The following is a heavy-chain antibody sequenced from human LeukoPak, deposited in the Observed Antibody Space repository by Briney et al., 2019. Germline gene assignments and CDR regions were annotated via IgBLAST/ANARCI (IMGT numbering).Heavy chain of an antibody. D-gene: IGHD3-22*01. CDR2: IYSGGSR. Sequence: ETLSLTCTVSGGSISSSSYYWGWIRQPPGKGLEWVSVIYSGGSRYYADSVKGRFTISRDNSKNTLYLQMNSLRAEDTAVYYCAGLPAYYYDTSGFYFDYWGQGTLVTVSS. CDR3: AGLPAYYYDTSGFYFDY. CDR1: GGSISSSSYY. J-gene: IGHJ4*02. V-gene: IGHV3-66*04.